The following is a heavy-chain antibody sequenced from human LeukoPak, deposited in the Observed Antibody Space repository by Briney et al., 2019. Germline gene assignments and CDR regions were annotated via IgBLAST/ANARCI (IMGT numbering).Heavy chain of an antibody. CDR3: AGEYYYDSSGYYY. Sequence: ETLSLTCTVSGGSISSSSYYWGWIRQPPGKGLEWIGSIYYSGSTYYNPSLKSRVTISVDTSKNQFSLKLSSVTAADTAVYYCAGEYYYDSSGYYYWGQGTLVTVSS. J-gene: IGHJ4*02. V-gene: IGHV4-39*07. CDR2: IYYSGST. CDR1: GGSISSSSYY. D-gene: IGHD3-22*01.